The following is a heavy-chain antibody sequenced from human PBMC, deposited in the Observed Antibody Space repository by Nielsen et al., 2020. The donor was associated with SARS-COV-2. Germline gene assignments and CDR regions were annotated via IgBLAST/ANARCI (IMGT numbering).Heavy chain of an antibody. CDR2: ISSSGSTI. V-gene: IGHV3-48*03. CDR1: GFTFSSYE. D-gene: IGHD3-9*01. CDR3: AGVLRYFDWSSGVY. J-gene: IGHJ4*02. Sequence: GESLKISCAASGFTFSSYEMNWVRQAPGKGLEWVSYISSSGSTIYYADSVKGRFTISRDNAKNSLYLQMNSLRAEDTAVYYCAGVLRYFDWSSGVYWGQGTLVTVSS.